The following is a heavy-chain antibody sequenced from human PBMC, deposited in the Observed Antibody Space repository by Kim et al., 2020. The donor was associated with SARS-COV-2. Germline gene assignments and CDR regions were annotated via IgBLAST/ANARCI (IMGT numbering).Heavy chain of an antibody. V-gene: IGHV3-21*01. CDR3: ARGRTYYGSGSPFDY. CDR2: ISSSSSYI. Sequence: GGSLRLSCAASGFTFSSYSMNWVRQAPGKGLEWVSSISSSSSYIYYADSVKGRFTISRDNAKNSLYLQMNSLRAEDTAVYYCARGRTYYGSGSPFDYWGQGPLGTVSS. J-gene: IGHJ4*02. D-gene: IGHD3-10*01. CDR1: GFTFSSYS.